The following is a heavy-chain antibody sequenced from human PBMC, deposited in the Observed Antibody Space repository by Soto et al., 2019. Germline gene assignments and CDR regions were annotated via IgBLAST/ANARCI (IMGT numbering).Heavy chain of an antibody. CDR2: ISATGETI. Sequence: QVQLVESGGALVKPGGSLRLSCAASGFNFSDFYISWIRQAPGKGLEWVAFISATGETIYYAESVKGRFTISRDNAQNSLDLQMNSLRDEETAIYYCASQLQGSRRKYYFNFWGQGTLVTVSS. V-gene: IGHV3-11*01. CDR1: GFNFSDFY. J-gene: IGHJ4*02. CDR3: ASQLQGSRRKYYFNF. D-gene: IGHD1-26*01.